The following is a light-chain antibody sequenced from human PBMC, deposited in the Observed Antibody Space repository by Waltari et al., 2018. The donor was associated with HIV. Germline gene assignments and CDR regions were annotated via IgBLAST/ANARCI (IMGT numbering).Light chain of an antibody. J-gene: IGKJ5*01. CDR1: QSISSF. CDR2: DVS. Sequence: IVLTQSPATLSLSPGERATLSCRASQSISSFLAWYRQTPGQAPRLLIYDVSNRATSISDRFSGSGFGTDFTLTINYLEPEDSGIYYCQQRRRWPVTFGEGTRLEIK. CDR3: QQRRRWPVT. V-gene: IGKV3-11*01.